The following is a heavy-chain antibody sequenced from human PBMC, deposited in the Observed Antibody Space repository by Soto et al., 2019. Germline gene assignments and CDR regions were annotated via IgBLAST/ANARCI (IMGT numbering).Heavy chain of an antibody. V-gene: IGHV4-39*01. J-gene: IGHJ5*02. D-gene: IGHD1-26*01. Sequence: SETLSLTCTVSGDSISRSSFYWGWIRQPPGKGLECIGIVYFTGSTNYNPSLKSRVTMSVDTSKNQFSLKLSSVTAADTAVYYCATQEVGGSYVYTFDPWGQGTLVTVS. CDR3: ATQEVGGSYVYTFDP. CDR1: GDSISRSSFY. CDR2: VYFTGST.